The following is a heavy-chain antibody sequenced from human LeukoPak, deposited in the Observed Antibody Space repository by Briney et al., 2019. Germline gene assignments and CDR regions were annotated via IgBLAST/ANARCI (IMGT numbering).Heavy chain of an antibody. CDR1: GFTFDDYG. V-gene: IGHV3-20*04. J-gene: IGHJ4*02. D-gene: IGHD1-26*01. Sequence: GGSLRLSCAASGFTFDDYGMSWVRQAPGKGLEWVSGINWNGGSTGYADSVKGRFTISRDNAKNSLYLQMNSLRAEDTALYYCARDPVVGATRMPGYWGQGTLVTVSS. CDR2: INWNGGST. CDR3: ARDPVVGATRMPGY.